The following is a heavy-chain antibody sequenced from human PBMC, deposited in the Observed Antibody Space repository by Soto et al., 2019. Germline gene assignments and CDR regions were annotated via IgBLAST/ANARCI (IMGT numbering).Heavy chain of an antibody. J-gene: IGHJ6*02. CDR2: IIPIFGTA. D-gene: IGHD3-16*01. V-gene: IGHV1-69*01. Sequence: QVQLVQSGAEVKKPGSSVKVSCKASGGTFSSYAISWVRQAPGQGLEWMGGIIPIFGTANYAQKFQGRVTITADESTSTAYMELSSLRSEDTAVYYCAREYDYDSAAPYYYNGMDVWGQGTTVTVSS. CDR3: AREYDYDSAAPYYYNGMDV. CDR1: GGTFSSYA.